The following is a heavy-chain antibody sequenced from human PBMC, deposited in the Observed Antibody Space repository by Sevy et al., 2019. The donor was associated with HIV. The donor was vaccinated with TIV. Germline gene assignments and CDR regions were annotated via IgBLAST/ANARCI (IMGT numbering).Heavy chain of an antibody. J-gene: IGHJ4*02. CDR3: ARRPRGAVAGTGFDY. Sequence: GESLKISCKGSGYSFTSYWIGWVRQMPGKGLEWMGIIYPGDSDTRYSPSFQGQVTISADKSINTAYLQWSSLKASDTAMYYCARRPRGAVAGTGFDYWGQGTQVTVSS. V-gene: IGHV5-51*01. CDR1: GYSFTSYW. D-gene: IGHD6-19*01. CDR2: IYPGDSDT.